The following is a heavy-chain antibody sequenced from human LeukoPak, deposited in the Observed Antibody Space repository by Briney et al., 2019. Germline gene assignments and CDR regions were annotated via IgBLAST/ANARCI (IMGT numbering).Heavy chain of an antibody. CDR2: ISGSGGST. D-gene: IGHD3-16*01. CDR1: GFTFSSYA. J-gene: IGHJ4*02. V-gene: IGHV3-23*01. Sequence: GESLKISCAAPGFTFSSYAMSWVRQAPGKGLEWVSAISGSGGSTYYADSVKGRFTISRDNSKNTLYLQMNSLRAEDTAVYYCAKDSYDYPWSYFDYWGQGTLVTVSS. CDR3: AKDSYDYPWSYFDY.